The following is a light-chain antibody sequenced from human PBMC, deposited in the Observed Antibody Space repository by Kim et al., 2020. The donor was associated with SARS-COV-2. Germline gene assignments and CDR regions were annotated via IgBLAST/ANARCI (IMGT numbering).Light chain of an antibody. CDR1: QGISSY. CDR2: AAS. Sequence: AIRMTQSPSSLSASTGDRVTITCRASQGISSYLAWYQQKPGKAPKLLIYAASTLQSGVPSRFSGSGSGTDFTLTISCLQSEDFATYYCQQYYSYPRTFGRDQGGYQT. CDR3: QQYYSYPRT. J-gene: IGKJ1*01. V-gene: IGKV1-8*01.